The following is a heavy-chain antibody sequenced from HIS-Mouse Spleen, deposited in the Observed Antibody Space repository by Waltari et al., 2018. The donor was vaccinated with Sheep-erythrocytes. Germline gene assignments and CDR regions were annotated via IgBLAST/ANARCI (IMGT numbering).Heavy chain of an antibody. V-gene: IGHV1-2*02. CDR3: ARGYYDCWSGSALGAFDI. CDR2: LNPNSGGT. J-gene: IGHJ3*02. Sequence: QVQLVQSGAEVKKPGASVKVSCKASGYTFTGYYMHWVRQAPGQGLEWMGWLNPNSGGTNYAQKLQGRVTMTRDTSISTAYMELSRLRSDDTAVYYCARGYYDCWSGSALGAFDIWGQGTMVTVSS. D-gene: IGHD3-3*01. CDR1: GYTFTGYY.